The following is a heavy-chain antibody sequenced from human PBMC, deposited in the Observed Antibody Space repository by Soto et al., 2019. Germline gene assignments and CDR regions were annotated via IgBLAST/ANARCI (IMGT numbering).Heavy chain of an antibody. CDR1: GFTFSTYS. Sequence: EVQLVESGGGLVKPGGSLRLSCAASGFTFSTYSMNWVRQAPGKGLEWVSSISSSSHYIYYADSVKGRFTISRDNAKNSLYLQMNSLRAEDTAVYYCARYGCDSSGYCLFNYWGQGTLVTVSS. CDR2: ISSSSHYI. D-gene: IGHD3-22*01. J-gene: IGHJ4*02. CDR3: ARYGCDSSGYCLFNY. V-gene: IGHV3-21*01.